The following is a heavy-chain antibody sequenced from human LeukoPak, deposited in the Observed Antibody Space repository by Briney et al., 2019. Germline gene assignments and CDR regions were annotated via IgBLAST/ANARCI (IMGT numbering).Heavy chain of an antibody. D-gene: IGHD2-15*01. J-gene: IGHJ4*02. CDR2: IRYDGSDK. Sequence: PGRSLRLSCVASGSTLSTYGMHWVRQAPGKGLEWVAFIRYDGSDKFYGDSVKGRFTTSRDNSKNTLYLQMSRLRVEDTAVYYCAKDLDCSGGTCHKAFDCWGQGTLVTVSS. CDR1: GSTLSTYG. V-gene: IGHV3-30*02. CDR3: AKDLDCSGGTCHKAFDC.